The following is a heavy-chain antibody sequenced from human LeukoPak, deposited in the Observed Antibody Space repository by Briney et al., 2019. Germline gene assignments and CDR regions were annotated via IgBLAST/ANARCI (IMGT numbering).Heavy chain of an antibody. CDR2: INHSGST. V-gene: IGHV4-34*01. Sequence: SETLSPTCAVYGGSFSGYYWSWIRQPPGKGLEWIGEINHSGSTNYNPSLKSRVTISVDTSKNQFSLKLSSVTAADTAVYYCAREPDYQDAFDIWGQGTMVTVSS. CDR3: AREPDYQDAFDI. CDR1: GGSFSGYY. J-gene: IGHJ3*02. D-gene: IGHD4-11*01.